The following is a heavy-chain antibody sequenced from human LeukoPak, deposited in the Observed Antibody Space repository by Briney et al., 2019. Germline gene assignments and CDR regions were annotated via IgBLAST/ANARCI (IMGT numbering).Heavy chain of an antibody. J-gene: IGHJ4*02. D-gene: IGHD6-6*01. CDR1: RFTFSNYW. Sequence: GGSLRLSCTASRFTFSNYWMSWLRQAPGKGLEGVTNIKQDGSEKYYVDSVKGRFTISRDNAKSSLYLQMYSLRAEDTGVYYCASGQQLGYWGQGTLVTVSS. CDR3: ASGQQLGY. V-gene: IGHV3-7*01. CDR2: IKQDGSEK.